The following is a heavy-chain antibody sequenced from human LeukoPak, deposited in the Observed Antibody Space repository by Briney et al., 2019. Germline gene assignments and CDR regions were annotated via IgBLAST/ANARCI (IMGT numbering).Heavy chain of an antibody. CDR1: GFAFSTFA. CDR3: TKELHVAVAVADYYYFYMDV. CDR2: INGGGNTT. Sequence: GGSLRLSCAASGFAFSTFAMGWVRQSPGKGLEWLSTINGGGNTTFYSDSVKGRFTISRDNSKNTLYLHMDSLRPDDTAIYYCTKELHVAVAVADYYYFYMDVWGRGTAVTVPS. D-gene: IGHD6-19*01. V-gene: IGHV3-23*01. J-gene: IGHJ6*03.